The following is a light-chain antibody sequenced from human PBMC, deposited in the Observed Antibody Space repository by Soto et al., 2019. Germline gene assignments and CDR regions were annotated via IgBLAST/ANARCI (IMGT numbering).Light chain of an antibody. CDR1: LLAKKY. J-gene: IGLJ3*02. CDR2: KDS. V-gene: IGLV3-27*01. CDR3: YSAADNNWV. Sequence: SYELTQPSSVSVSPGQTARITCSGDLLAKKYARWFQQKPGQAPVLVIYKDSERPSGIPERFSGSSSGTTVTLTISGAQVEDEADYHCYSAADNNWVFGGGTKVTVL.